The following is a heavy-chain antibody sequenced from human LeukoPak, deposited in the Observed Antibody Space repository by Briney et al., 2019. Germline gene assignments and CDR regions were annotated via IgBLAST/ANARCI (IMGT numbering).Heavy chain of an antibody. CDR2: IYYSGSA. D-gene: IGHD3-10*01. V-gene: IGHV4-38-2*02. Sequence: SETLSLTCTVSGYSISSGYYWGWIRQPPGKGLEWIGNIYYSGSASSNPSLKSRVTISVDTSKNQFSLKLSSVTAADTAVYYCARTTMVRGTYYMDVWGKGTTVTISS. CDR3: ARTTMVRGTYYMDV. J-gene: IGHJ6*03. CDR1: GYSISSGYY.